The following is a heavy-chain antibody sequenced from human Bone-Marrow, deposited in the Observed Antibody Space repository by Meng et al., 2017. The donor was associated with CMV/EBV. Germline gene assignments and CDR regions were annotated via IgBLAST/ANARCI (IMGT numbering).Heavy chain of an antibody. CDR1: GFTFSSYA. Sequence: GESLKISCAASGFTFSSYAMSWVRQAPGKGLEWVSAISGSGGSTYYADSVKGRFTISRDNSKNTLYLQMNSLRPEDTAVYYCARDRPHFDYCGQRTLVTVSS. CDR3: ARDRPHFDY. J-gene: IGHJ4*02. V-gene: IGHV3-23*01. D-gene: IGHD6-6*01. CDR2: ISGSGGST.